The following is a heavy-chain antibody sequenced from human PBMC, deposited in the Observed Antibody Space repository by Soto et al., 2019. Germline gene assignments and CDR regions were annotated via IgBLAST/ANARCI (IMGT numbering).Heavy chain of an antibody. CDR2: ISSSSSYI. CDR1: GFTFSSYS. J-gene: IGHJ5*02. D-gene: IGHD6-19*01. CDR3: ARESRYSSGWFDP. Sequence: GGSLRLSCAASGFTFSSYSMNWVRQAPGKGLEWVSSISSSSSYIYYADSVKGRFTISRDNAKNSLYLQMNSLRAEDTAVYYCARESRYSSGWFDPWGQGTLVTVSS. V-gene: IGHV3-21*01.